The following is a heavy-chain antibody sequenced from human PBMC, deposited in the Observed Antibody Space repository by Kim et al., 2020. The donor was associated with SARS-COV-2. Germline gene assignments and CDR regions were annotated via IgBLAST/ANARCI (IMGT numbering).Heavy chain of an antibody. CDR2: IKPDGSEK. CDR3: ARMQNWGVY. V-gene: IGHV3-7*01. CDR1: GFIFSSYW. Sequence: GGSLRLSCAASGFIFSSYWMSWVRQAPGKGLEWVANIKPDGSEKYYVDSVKGRFTISRDNAENSVYLQMNSLGAEDTAVYYCARMQNWGVYWGQGTLVTVSS. D-gene: IGHD3-16*01. J-gene: IGHJ4*02.